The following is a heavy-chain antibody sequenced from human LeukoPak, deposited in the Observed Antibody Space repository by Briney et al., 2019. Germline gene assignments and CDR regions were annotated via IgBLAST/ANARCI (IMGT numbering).Heavy chain of an antibody. CDR2: ISYDGSNK. Sequence: PGRSLRLSCAASGFTFSSYAMHWVRQAPGKGLEWVAVISYDGSNKYYADSVKGRFTISRDNSKNRLYLQMNSLRAEDTAVYYCARGENIVVVTAILYFQHWGQGTLVTVSS. CDR1: GFTFSSYA. J-gene: IGHJ1*01. V-gene: IGHV3-30*04. D-gene: IGHD2-21*02. CDR3: ARGENIVVVTAILYFQH.